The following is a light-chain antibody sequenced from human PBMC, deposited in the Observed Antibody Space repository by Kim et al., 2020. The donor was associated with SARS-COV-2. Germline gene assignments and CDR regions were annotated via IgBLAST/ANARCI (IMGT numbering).Light chain of an antibody. CDR2: DGS. CDR1: SSDVGGYNY. J-gene: IGLJ3*02. Sequence: GQAITISCTGTSSDVGGYNYVSWYQQHPGKAPKLMVYDGSQRPSGVSNRFSGSKSGNTASLTISGLQAEDEADYYCSSYTSSSTWVFGGGTKLTVL. V-gene: IGLV2-14*04. CDR3: SSYTSSSTWV.